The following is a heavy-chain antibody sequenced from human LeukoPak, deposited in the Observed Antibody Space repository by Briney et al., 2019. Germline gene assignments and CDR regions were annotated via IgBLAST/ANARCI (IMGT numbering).Heavy chain of an antibody. CDR3: VNGYTYGQY. CDR1: GFSFSSYA. Sequence: GGSLRLSCAASGFSFSSYAMNWVRQAPGKGLEWVSTISGSGDNTYYTNSVKGRFTISRDNAKNTLYLQMNSLRAEDTAVYFCVNGYTYGQYWGQGTLVTVSS. J-gene: IGHJ4*02. V-gene: IGHV3-23*01. D-gene: IGHD5-18*01. CDR2: ISGSGDNT.